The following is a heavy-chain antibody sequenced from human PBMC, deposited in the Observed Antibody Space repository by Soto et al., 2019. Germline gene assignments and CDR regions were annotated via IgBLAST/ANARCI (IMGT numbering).Heavy chain of an antibody. V-gene: IGHV1-2*02. CDR2: INPNSGGT. D-gene: IGHD3-10*01. CDR3: ARGFRALSIN. CDR1: GYTFTGYY. J-gene: IGHJ4*02. Sequence: QVQLVQSGAEVKKPGASVKVSCKASGYTFTGYYMHWVRQAPGQGLEWMGWINPNSGGTYYAQKLQGRVTMTRDTSISTAYMELSRLRSDDTAVYYCARGFRALSINWGQGTLVTVSS.